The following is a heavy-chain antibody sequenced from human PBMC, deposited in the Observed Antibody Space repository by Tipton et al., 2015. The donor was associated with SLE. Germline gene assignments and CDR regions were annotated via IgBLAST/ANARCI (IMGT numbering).Heavy chain of an antibody. Sequence: TLSLTCAVYGGSFSGYYWGWIRQPPGKGLEWIGEINHSGSTNYNPSLKSRVTISVDTSKNQFSLKLSSVTAADTAVYYCARDYYYDLWGRGTLVTVSS. CDR2: INHSGST. CDR3: ARDYYYDL. J-gene: IGHJ2*01. V-gene: IGHV4-34*01. D-gene: IGHD3-10*01. CDR1: GGSFSGYY.